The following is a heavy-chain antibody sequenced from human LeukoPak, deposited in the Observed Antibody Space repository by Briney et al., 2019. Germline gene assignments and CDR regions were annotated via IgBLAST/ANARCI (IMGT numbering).Heavy chain of an antibody. CDR3: ARVWGYCSSTSCSYFDY. CDR2: INPNSGGT. Sequence: ASAKVSCKASGYTFTGYYMHWVRQAPGQGLEWMGWINPNSGGTNYAQKFQGRVTMTRDTSISTAYMELSRLRSDDTAVYYCARVWGYCSSTSCSYFDYWGQGTLVTVSS. CDR1: GYTFTGYY. J-gene: IGHJ4*02. V-gene: IGHV1-2*02. D-gene: IGHD2-2*01.